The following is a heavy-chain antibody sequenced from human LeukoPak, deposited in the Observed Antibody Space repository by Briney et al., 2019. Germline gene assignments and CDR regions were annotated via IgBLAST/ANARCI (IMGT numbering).Heavy chain of an antibody. CDR3: ARGYVWGSYSYFDY. D-gene: IGHD3-16*01. V-gene: IGHV1-18*01. Sequence: ASVKVSCKASGYTFTSYGISWVRQAPGQGLEWMGWISAYNGNTNYAQKLQGRVTMTTDPSTSTDYRDLRSLRPDDSAVYYCARGYVWGSYSYFDYWGQGTLVTVSS. CDR2: ISAYNGNT. CDR1: GYTFTSYG. J-gene: IGHJ4*02.